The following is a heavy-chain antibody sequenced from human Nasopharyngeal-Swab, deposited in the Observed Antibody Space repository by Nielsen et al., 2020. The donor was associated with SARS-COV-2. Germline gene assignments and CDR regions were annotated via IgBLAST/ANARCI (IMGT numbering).Heavy chain of an antibody. CDR1: GGTFSSYA. CDR2: IIPIFGTA. V-gene: IGHV1-69*13. Sequence: SVKVCKASGGTFSSYAISWVRQAPGQGLEWMGGIIPIFGTANYAQKFQGRVTITADESTSTAYMELSSLRSEDTAVYYCARVHPPYCSSTSCYSGGIWFDPWGQGTLVTVSS. D-gene: IGHD2-2*01. CDR3: ARVHPPYCSSTSCYSGGIWFDP. J-gene: IGHJ5*02.